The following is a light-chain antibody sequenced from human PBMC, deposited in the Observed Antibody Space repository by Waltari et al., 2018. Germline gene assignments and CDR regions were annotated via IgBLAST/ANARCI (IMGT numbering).Light chain of an antibody. Sequence: SFDLTQPPSVSVSPGQTASITCSGDKLGDKYVSWYQQKPGLSPVLVIYEDNKRPSGIPERVSGSNSGNSATLTISGTQSMDEADYYCLAWDTSTFFVFGTGTRVTVL. CDR3: LAWDTSTFFV. V-gene: IGLV3-1*01. CDR1: KLGDKY. J-gene: IGLJ1*01. CDR2: EDN.